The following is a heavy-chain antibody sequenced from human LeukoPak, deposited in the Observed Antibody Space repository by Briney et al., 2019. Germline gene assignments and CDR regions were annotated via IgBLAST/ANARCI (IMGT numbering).Heavy chain of an antibody. Sequence: GASVKVSCKASGYTFTGYYMHWVRQAPGQGLEWMGWINPNSGGTNYAQKFQGRVTMTRDTPISTAYMELSRLRSDDTAVYYCARGDIVATIGYEGYYYYMDVWGKGTTVTISS. CDR2: INPNSGGT. CDR1: GYTFTGYY. V-gene: IGHV1-2*02. CDR3: ARGDIVATIGYEGYYYYMDV. J-gene: IGHJ6*03. D-gene: IGHD5-12*01.